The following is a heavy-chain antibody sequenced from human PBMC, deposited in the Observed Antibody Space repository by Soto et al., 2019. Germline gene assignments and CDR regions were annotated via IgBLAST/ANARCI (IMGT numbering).Heavy chain of an antibody. CDR3: ARGKYYYDVSGNFDY. CDR2: INAYNGNT. CDR1: GYTFTSCG. Sequence: ASVKVSCKASGYTFTSCGISWVRQAPGQGLEWMGWINAYNGNTNYAQKLQGRVTMTTDTSTSTAYMELRSLRSDDTAVYYCARGKYYYDVSGNFDYWGQGTLVTVSS. D-gene: IGHD3-22*01. V-gene: IGHV1-18*01. J-gene: IGHJ4*02.